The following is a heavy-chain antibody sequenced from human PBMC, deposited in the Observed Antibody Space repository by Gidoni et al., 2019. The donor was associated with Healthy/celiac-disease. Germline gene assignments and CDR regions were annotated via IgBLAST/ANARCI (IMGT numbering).Heavy chain of an antibody. V-gene: IGHV1-69*02. CDR1: GGTFSSYT. CDR3: ARPTGADYYFDY. J-gene: IGHJ4*02. CDR2: IIPILVIA. Sequence: QVQLVQSGAEVKKPGSSVKVSCKASGGTFSSYTISLVRQAPGQGLEWIGRIIPILVIANYAQKFQGRVTITADKSTSTAYMELSSLRSEDTAVYYCARPTGADYYFDYWGQGTLVTVSS. D-gene: IGHD3-9*01.